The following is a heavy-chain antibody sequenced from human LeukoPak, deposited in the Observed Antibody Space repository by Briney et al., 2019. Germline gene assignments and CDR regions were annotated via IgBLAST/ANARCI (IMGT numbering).Heavy chain of an antibody. J-gene: IGHJ4*02. CDR3: ASLLYYDSSGYYSPFDY. CDR2: INTNTGNP. CDR1: GYTFTSYA. V-gene: IGHV7-4-1*02. Sequence: ASVKVSCKASGYTFTSYAMNWVRQAPGQGLEWMGWINTNTGNPTYAQGFTGRFVFSLDTSVSTAYLQISSLKAEDTAVYYCASLLYYDSSGYYSPFDYWGQGTLVTVSS. D-gene: IGHD3-22*01.